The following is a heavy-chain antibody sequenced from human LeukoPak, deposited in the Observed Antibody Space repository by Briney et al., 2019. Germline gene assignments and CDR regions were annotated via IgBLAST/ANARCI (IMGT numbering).Heavy chain of an antibody. D-gene: IGHD6-19*01. V-gene: IGHV1-69*04. Sequence: ASVKVSCKASGGTFSSYAISWVRQAPGQGLEWMGRIIPILGIANYAQKFQGRVTITADKSTSTAYMELSSLRAEDTAVYYCAKPYSSGWYFPPPWGQGTLVTVSS. CDR3: AKPYSSGWYFPPP. J-gene: IGHJ5*02. CDR2: IIPILGIA. CDR1: GGTFSSYA.